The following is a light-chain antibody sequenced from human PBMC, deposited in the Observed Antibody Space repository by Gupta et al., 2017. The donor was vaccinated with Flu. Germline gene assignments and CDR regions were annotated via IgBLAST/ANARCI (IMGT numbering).Light chain of an antibody. J-gene: IGKJ4*01. CDR2: GAS. CDR3: HQDVALPRS. CDR1: QDSSTY. Sequence: PSSFSSSIGDRVTITCRASQDSSTYLAWYQQKPGKAPKLLIYGASTSQSGVPSRFSGSGSGTDFTLTVNSLQSEDFATYYCHQDVALPRSFGGGTKVEMK. V-gene: IGKV1-8*01.